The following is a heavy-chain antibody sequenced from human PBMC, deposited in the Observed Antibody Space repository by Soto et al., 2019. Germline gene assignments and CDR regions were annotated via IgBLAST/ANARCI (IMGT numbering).Heavy chain of an antibody. CDR3: ARVIENYYGSGNNWFDP. Sequence: QVQLVQSGAEVKKPGASVKVSCKASGYTFTSYGISWVRQAPGQGLEWMGWISAYNGNTNYAQKLQGRVTMTTDTSTSTAYMELRSLRSDYTAVYYCARVIENYYGSGNNWFDPWGQGTLVTVSS. CDR2: ISAYNGNT. V-gene: IGHV1-18*01. CDR1: GYTFTSYG. D-gene: IGHD3-10*01. J-gene: IGHJ5*02.